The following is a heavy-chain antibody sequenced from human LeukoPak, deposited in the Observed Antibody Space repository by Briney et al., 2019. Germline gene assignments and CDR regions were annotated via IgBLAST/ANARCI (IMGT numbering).Heavy chain of an antibody. V-gene: IGHV4-34*01. CDR1: GGSFSGYY. J-gene: IGHJ3*02. Sequence: SETLSLTCAVYGGSFSGYYWSWIRQPPGKGLEWIGEVNHSGSTNYNPSLKSRVTISVDTSKNQFSLKLSSVTAADTAVYYCAREDRGVVVITTLDAFDIWGQGTMVTVSS. D-gene: IGHD3-22*01. CDR3: AREDRGVVVITTLDAFDI. CDR2: VNHSGST.